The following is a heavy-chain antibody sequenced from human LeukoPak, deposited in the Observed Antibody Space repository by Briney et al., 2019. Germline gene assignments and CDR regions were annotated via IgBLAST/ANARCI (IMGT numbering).Heavy chain of an antibody. J-gene: IGHJ3*02. CDR1: GFTFSSYA. CDR2: ITGSGGST. Sequence: GGSLRLSCAASGFTFSSYAMGWVRQAPGKGLEWVSAITGSGGSTNYADSVKGRVTISRDNSKNTLYLQMNSLGAEDTAEYYCAKTSAYYYDSSGYRAFDIWGQGTMVTVSS. V-gene: IGHV3-23*01. CDR3: AKTSAYYYDSSGYRAFDI. D-gene: IGHD3-22*01.